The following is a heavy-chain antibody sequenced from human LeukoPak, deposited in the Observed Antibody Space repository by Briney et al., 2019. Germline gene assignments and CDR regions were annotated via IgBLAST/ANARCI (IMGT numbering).Heavy chain of an antibody. V-gene: IGHV3-53*05. CDR2: IYSGGST. CDR1: GFTFSSNY. Sequence: GGSLRLSCAASGFTFSSNYMSWVRQAPGKGLEWVSVIYSGGSTYYADSVKGRFTISRDNSKNTLYLQMNSLRAEDTAVYYCARDLRGYGDYAPADYWGQGTLVTVSS. D-gene: IGHD4-17*01. CDR3: ARDLRGYGDYAPADY. J-gene: IGHJ4*02.